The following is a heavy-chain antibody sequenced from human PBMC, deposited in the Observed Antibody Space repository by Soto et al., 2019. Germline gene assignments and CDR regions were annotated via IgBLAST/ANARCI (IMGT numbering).Heavy chain of an antibody. D-gene: IGHD3-16*01. CDR2: VYYSGAT. CDR3: ARARGDWGTYYYYYGLDV. J-gene: IGHJ6*02. Sequence: SETLSLTCTVSGDAISRPSDSISNYYWSWIRQPPGMGLEWIGSVYYSGATNYTPSLKSRVTISVDTSKSQFSLRLSSVTAADTAVYYCARARGDWGTYYYYYGLDVWGQGTTVTVSS. CDR1: GDAISRPSDSISNYY. V-gene: IGHV4-61*01.